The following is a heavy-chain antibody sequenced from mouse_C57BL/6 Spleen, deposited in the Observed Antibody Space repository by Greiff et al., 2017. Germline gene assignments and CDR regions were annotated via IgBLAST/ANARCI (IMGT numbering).Heavy chain of an antibody. CDR1: GYAFSSYW. CDR3: AREDYGSSPGFAY. J-gene: IGHJ3*01. CDR2: IYPGDGDT. D-gene: IGHD1-1*01. Sequence: QVQLQQSGAELVKPGASVKISCKASGYAFSSYWMNWVKQRPGKGLEWIGQIYPGDGDTNYNGKVKGKATLTADKSSSTAYMQLSSLTSEDSAVYFCAREDYGSSPGFAYWGQGTLVTVSA. V-gene: IGHV1-80*01.